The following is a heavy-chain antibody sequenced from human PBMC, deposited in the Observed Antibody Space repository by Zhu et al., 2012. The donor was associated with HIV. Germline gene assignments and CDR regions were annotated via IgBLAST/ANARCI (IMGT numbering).Heavy chain of an antibody. D-gene: IGHD3-10*01. Sequence: QVQLQESGPGPVKPSETLSLTCTVSGYSISSGYYWGWIRQPPGKGLEWIGSIYHSGSTYYNPSLKSRVTMSVDTSKNQLSLQLSSVTAADTAVYYCARDRSYYNHDCWGQGTLVTVSS. V-gene: IGHV4-38-2*02. CDR2: IYHSGST. CDR3: ARDRSYYNHDC. CDR1: GYSISSGYY. J-gene: IGHJ4*02.